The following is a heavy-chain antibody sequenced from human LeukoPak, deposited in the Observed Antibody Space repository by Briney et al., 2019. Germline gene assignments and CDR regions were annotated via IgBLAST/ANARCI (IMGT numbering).Heavy chain of an antibody. V-gene: IGHV4-59*01. D-gene: IGHD3-9*01. CDR2: IYYSGST. CDR1: GGSISSYY. J-gene: IGHJ5*02. Sequence: KPSETLSLTCTVSGGSISSYYWSWIRQPPGKGLEWIGYIYYSGSTNYNPSLKSRVTISVDTSKNQFSLKLSSVTAADTAVYYCARSYDILTGYLDREWFDPWGQGTLVTVSS. CDR3: ARSYDILTGYLDREWFDP.